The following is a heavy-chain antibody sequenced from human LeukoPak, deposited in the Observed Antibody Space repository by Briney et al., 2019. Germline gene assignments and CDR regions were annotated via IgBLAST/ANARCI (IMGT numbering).Heavy chain of an antibody. CDR1: GGSLSSFY. CDR2: ISYKGRT. J-gene: IGHJ4*02. V-gene: IGHV4-59*08. CDR3: ARGGNWNDAFEY. Sequence: PSETLSLTCTVSGGSLSSFYWSWIRQPPGKGLQWIGYISYKGRTNYNPSLKSRVTMSVDTSKRQFSLNLNSLTAADTGVDYCARGGNWNDAFEYWGQGILITVSS. D-gene: IGHD1-20*01.